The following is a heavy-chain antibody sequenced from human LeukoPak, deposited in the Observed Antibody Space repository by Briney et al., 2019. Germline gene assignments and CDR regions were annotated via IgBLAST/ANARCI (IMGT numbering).Heavy chain of an antibody. CDR2: IYYSGST. Sequence: SETLSLTCTVSGGSISSSSYYWGWNRQPPGKGLEWIGSIYYSGSTYYNPSLKSRVTISVDTSKNQFSLKLSSVTAADTAVYYCASLDYYDSSRPRISLDYWGQGTLVTVSS. CDR3: ASLDYYDSSRPRISLDY. J-gene: IGHJ4*02. CDR1: GGSISSSSYY. V-gene: IGHV4-39*01. D-gene: IGHD3-22*01.